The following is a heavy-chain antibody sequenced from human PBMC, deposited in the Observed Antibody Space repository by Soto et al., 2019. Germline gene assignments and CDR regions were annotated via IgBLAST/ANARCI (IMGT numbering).Heavy chain of an antibody. CDR1: GDTFNFYS. Sequence: QVQLVQSGAEVKRPGSSVKVSCKASGDTFNFYSINWVRQAPGVGLEWVGRVNPILSMSNYAQRFQGRVTATXDXATSTAYMELRSLRSEDTAIYYCASSYGSGYRAFDYWGQGALVTVSS. V-gene: IGHV1-69*02. CDR2: VNPILSMS. CDR3: ASSYGSGYRAFDY. D-gene: IGHD3-10*01. J-gene: IGHJ4*02.